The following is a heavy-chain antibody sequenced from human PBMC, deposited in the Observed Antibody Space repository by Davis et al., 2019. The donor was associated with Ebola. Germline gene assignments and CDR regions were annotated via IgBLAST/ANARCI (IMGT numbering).Heavy chain of an antibody. Sequence: SGPTLVKPTQTLTLTCTFSGFSLRTSGVGVGWIRQPPGKALEWLALIYWDDDKRYSPSLKSRLTITKDTSKNQVVLTMTNMDPVDTATYYCAHIAVAGQHNWFDPWGQGTLVTVSS. CDR1: GFSLRTSGVG. J-gene: IGHJ5*02. V-gene: IGHV2-5*02. CDR2: IYWDDDK. CDR3: AHIAVAGQHNWFDP. D-gene: IGHD6-19*01.